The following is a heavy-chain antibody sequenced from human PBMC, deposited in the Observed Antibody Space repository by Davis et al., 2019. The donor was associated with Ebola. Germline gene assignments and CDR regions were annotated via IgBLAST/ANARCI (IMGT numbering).Heavy chain of an antibody. J-gene: IGHJ2*01. CDR3: ARVGSSGWIYWFFDL. CDR2: IWYDGSKK. V-gene: IGHV3-33*01. D-gene: IGHD3-22*01. Sequence: PGGSLRLSCAASGFTFSSYGMHWVRQAPGKGLEWVAVIWYDGSKKYYADSVKGRFTISRDNSKNTLYLQMNSLRAEDTAVYYCARVGSSGWIYWFFDLWGRGTLVTVSS. CDR1: GFTFSSYG.